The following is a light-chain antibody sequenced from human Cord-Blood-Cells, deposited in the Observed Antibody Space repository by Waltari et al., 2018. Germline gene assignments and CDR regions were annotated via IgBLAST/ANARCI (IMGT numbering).Light chain of an antibody. Sequence: EIVLTQSPGTLSLSPGERATLSCRASQSVSSSYLAWYQQKPGQAPRLLIYGASSRSTGNPERFSGLESGTDFTLTSSSVGPEDVAVYCCQQYGSTPLAFGGGTKVES. CDR2: GAS. J-gene: IGKJ4*01. V-gene: IGKV3-20*01. CDR3: QQYGSTPLA. CDR1: QSVSSSY.